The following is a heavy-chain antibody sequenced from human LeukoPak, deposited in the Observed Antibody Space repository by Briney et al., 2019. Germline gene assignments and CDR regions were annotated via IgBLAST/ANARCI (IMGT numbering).Heavy chain of an antibody. D-gene: IGHD3-3*01. CDR1: GGSISSGDYY. V-gene: IGHV4-30-4*08. CDR2: IYYSGST. Sequence: SETLSLTCTVSGGSISSGDYYWSWIRQPPGKGLEWIGYIYYSGSTYYNPSLKSRVTISVDTSKNQFSLKLSSVTAADTAVYYCARGGLRFLEWFGAFDIWGQGTMVTVSS. J-gene: IGHJ3*02. CDR3: ARGGLRFLEWFGAFDI.